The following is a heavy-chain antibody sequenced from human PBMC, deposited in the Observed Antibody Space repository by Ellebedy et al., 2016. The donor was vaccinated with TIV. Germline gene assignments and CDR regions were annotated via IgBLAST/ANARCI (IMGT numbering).Heavy chain of an antibody. CDR1: GFTFDTYA. Sequence: PGGSLRLSCADFGFTFDTYAMSWVRQAPGKGLEWVSHISGSGVKTYYADPVRGRFSISRDNSKNTLYLQMNSLRADDTAVYYCAGFRGEAVAGNWFDPWGQGTLVTVSS. J-gene: IGHJ5*02. CDR2: ISGSGVKT. V-gene: IGHV3-23*01. D-gene: IGHD6-19*01. CDR3: AGFRGEAVAGNWFDP.